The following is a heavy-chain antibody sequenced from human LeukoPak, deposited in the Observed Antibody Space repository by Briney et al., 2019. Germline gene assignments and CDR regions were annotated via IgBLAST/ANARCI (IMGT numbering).Heavy chain of an antibody. CDR3: ARDLGYCSSTSCYSHFDY. CDR2: INPSGGGT. CDR1: GYTFTGYY. D-gene: IGHD2-2*01. Sequence: ASVKVSCKASGYTFTGYYMHWVRQAPGQGLEWMGWINPSGGGTNYAQKFQGRVTMTRDTSISTAYMELSRLRSDDTAVYYCARDLGYCSSTSCYSHFDYWGQGTLVTVSS. V-gene: IGHV1-2*02. J-gene: IGHJ4*02.